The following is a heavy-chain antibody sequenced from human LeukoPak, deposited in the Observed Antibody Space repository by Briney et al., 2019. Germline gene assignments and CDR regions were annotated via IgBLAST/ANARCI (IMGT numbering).Heavy chain of an antibody. CDR1: GYTFTVYY. CDR2: INPNSGGT. V-gene: IGHV1-2*02. D-gene: IGHD5-18*01. Sequence: ASVKVSCKASGYTFTVYYMHWVRQAPGQGGGWMGWINPNSGGTNYAQKFQGRVTITRDTSISTAYMELSRLRSDDTAVYYCARDPGTAMDKDYSYYYIDVWGKGTPVTVSS. CDR3: ARDPGTAMDKDYSYYYIDV. J-gene: IGHJ6*03.